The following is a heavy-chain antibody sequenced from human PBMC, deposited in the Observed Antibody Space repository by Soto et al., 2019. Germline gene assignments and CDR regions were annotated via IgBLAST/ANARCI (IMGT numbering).Heavy chain of an antibody. D-gene: IGHD4-17*01. CDR1: GGSISSGDYY. V-gene: IGHV4-30-4*01. CDR3: ARHDYGDQKPPFPDY. J-gene: IGHJ4*02. Sequence: QVQLQESGPGLVKPSQTLSLTCTVSGGSISSGDYYWSWIRQPPGKGLEWIGYIYYSGSTYYNPSLKSRVTTSVDTSKNQFSLKLSSVTAADTAVYYCARHDYGDQKPPFPDYWGQGTLVTVSS. CDR2: IYYSGST.